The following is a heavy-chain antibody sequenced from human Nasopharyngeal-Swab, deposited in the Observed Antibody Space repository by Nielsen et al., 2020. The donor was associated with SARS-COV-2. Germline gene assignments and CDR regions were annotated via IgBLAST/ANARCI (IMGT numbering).Heavy chain of an antibody. CDR2: VFNSGST. D-gene: IGHD3/OR15-3a*01. V-gene: IGHV4-59*01. J-gene: IGHJ4*02. CDR3: ARVQVDDDFWTGYHFDY. CDR1: GGSMNSDY. Sequence: SETLSLTCTVSGGSMNSDYWYWIRQPPGKGLEWIGYVFNSGSTEYSPSLKRRATISVDTSKNQFSLKLSSVTAADTAVYFCARVQVDDDFWTGYHFDYWGQGTLVTVSS.